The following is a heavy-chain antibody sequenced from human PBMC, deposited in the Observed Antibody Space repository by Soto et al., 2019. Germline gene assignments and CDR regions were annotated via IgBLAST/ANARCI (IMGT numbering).Heavy chain of an antibody. CDR2: IYYGGST. V-gene: IGHV4-31*03. CDR1: GGSISSGGYY. CDR3: ARGGIVVVVAARDAFDI. J-gene: IGHJ3*02. D-gene: IGHD2-15*01. Sequence: LYLTCTVSGGSISSGGYYWSWIRQHPGKGLEWIGYIYYGGSTYYNPSLKSRVTISVDTSKNQFSLKLSSVTAADTAVYYCARGGIVVVVAARDAFDIWGQGTMVT.